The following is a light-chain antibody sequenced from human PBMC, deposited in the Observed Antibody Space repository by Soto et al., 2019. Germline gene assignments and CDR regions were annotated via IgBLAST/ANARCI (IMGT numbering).Light chain of an antibody. CDR1: QSVSSSY. CDR3: QQYAYSPIT. J-gene: IGKJ5*01. CDR2: DAS. Sequence: EVALTQSPGTLSLSPGERSALSCRASQSVSSSYLAWYQQKPGQAPRLLIYDASSRATGIPDRFSGSGSGTDFTLTISRLEPEDFAVFYCQQYAYSPITFGQGTRLEN. V-gene: IGKV3-20*01.